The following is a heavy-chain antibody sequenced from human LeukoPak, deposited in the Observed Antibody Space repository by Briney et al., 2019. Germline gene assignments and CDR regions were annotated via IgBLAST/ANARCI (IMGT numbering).Heavy chain of an antibody. J-gene: IGHJ4*02. D-gene: IGHD2-15*01. V-gene: IGHV3-74*01. CDR1: GFTFSNYW. CDR3: ARDAPCSGGSCYSLYFDY. Sequence: GGSLRLSCAASGFTFSNYWMHWVRQAPGKGLVWVSRINTDGSRITYADSVKGRFTISRDNAKNTLYLQMNSLRAEDTAVYYCARDAPCSGGSCYSLYFDYWGQGTLVTVSS. CDR2: INTDGSRI.